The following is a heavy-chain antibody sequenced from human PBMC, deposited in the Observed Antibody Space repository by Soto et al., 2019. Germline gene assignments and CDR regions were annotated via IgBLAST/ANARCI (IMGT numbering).Heavy chain of an antibody. CDR1: GFPFNNYG. CDR3: AKGGASNYYYYMDV. J-gene: IGHJ6*03. D-gene: IGHD1-26*01. V-gene: IGHV3-23*01. Sequence: EVQLLESGGGLVQPGGSLILSCAASGFPFNNYGMSWVRQAPGMGLEWVSSISDSGGETNYADSVKGRLTISRDNSKDTLCLQVNSLRVEDTAVYYCAKGGASNYYYYMDVCGRGTTVTVSS. CDR2: ISDSGGET.